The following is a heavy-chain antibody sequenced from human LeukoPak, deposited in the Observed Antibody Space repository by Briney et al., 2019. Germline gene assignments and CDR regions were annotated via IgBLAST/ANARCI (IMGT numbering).Heavy chain of an antibody. Sequence: PGGSLRLSCAVSGFTFSHYWMSWVRQAPGKGLEWVANIKEDGIEKYYVDPVKGRFTISRDNARNSLYLQMDSLRAEDTALYYCARDSGSCTGCAFDLWGQGTMVTVSS. V-gene: IGHV3-7*01. J-gene: IGHJ3*01. CDR2: IKEDGIEK. CDR3: ARDSGSCTGCAFDL. CDR1: GFTFSHYW. D-gene: IGHD2-15*01.